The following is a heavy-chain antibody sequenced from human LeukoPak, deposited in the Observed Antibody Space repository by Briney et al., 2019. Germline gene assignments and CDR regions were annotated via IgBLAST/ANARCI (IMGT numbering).Heavy chain of an antibody. J-gene: IGHJ3*02. CDR3: ARADSSGYYLVGGFDI. CDR1: GFTFSSYW. Sequence: GGSLRLSCAASGFTFSSYWMSWVRQAPGKGLEWVANIKQDGSEKYYVDSVKGRFTISRDNAKNSLYLQMNSLRAEDTAVYYCARADSSGYYLVGGFDIWGQGTMVTVSS. CDR2: IKQDGSEK. D-gene: IGHD3-22*01. V-gene: IGHV3-7*01.